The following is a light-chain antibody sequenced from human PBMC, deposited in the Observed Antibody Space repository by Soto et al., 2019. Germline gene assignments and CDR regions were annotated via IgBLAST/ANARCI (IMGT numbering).Light chain of an antibody. CDR1: QFISTW. V-gene: IGKV1-5*03. J-gene: IGKJ1*01. CDR2: KAS. CDR3: QQYNDYSPRT. Sequence: DIQMTQSPSTLSASVGDRVTITCRASQFISTWLAWYQQKPGKAPKLLIYKASSLESGVPSRFSGSGSGTEFTLTISSLQPDDFATDYCQQYNDYSPRTCGQGPKVESK.